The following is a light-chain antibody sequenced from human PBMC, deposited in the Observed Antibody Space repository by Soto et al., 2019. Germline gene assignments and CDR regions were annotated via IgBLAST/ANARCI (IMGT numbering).Light chain of an antibody. J-gene: IGLJ2*01. CDR2: DVS. V-gene: IGLV2-14*01. CDR3: SSYTSSSTLLV. CDR1: SSDVGGYNY. Sequence: QSALTQPASVSGSPGQWITISCTGTSSDVGGYNYVSWYQQHPGKAPKLMIYDVSNRPSGVSNRLSGSKSGNTASLTISGLQAQDEADYYCSSYTSSSTLLVFGGGTKLTV.